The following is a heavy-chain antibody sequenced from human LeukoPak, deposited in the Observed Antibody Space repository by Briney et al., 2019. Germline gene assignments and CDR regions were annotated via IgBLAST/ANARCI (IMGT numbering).Heavy chain of an antibody. J-gene: IGHJ4*02. CDR1: GGSMSSYY. V-gene: IGHV4-59*01. Sequence: EPSESLSLTCNVSGGSMSSYYCSWIRQPPGKGLEWVGSIYYSGSTKSNPSLKSRGTIAVDTSKNQVSRKLRSETAADAAVYYCARDLGLGLDCWGQGTLVAVSS. CDR3: ARDLGLGLDC. D-gene: IGHD3/OR15-3a*01. CDR2: IYYSGST.